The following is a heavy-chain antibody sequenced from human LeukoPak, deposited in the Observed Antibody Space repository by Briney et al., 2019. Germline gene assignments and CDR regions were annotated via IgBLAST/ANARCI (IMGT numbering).Heavy chain of an antibody. J-gene: IGHJ6*02. CDR1: GYIFTKDA. V-gene: IGHV1-3*04. CDR3: AREASSGFFLQGYYYYGMDV. Sequence: GASVNVSCKASGYIFTKDAIHWLRQAPGQRFEWLGWINTANGNPRYSQTFQGRVSITRDTSASTVYMELRSLRSDDTAVYYCAREASSGFFLQGYYYYGMDVWGQGTTVTVSS. CDR2: INTANGNP. D-gene: IGHD3-22*01.